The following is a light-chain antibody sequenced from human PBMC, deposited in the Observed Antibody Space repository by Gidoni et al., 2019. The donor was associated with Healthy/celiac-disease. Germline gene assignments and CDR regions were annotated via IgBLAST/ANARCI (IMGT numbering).Light chain of an antibody. CDR2: DAS. CDR3: QQRSNWPPLT. Sequence: EIVLTPSPATLSLSPGERATLSCRASQSVSSYLAWYQQKPGQAPRLLIYDASNRATGIPARFSGSGSGTDFTLTISSLEPEEFAVYYCQQRSNWPPLTFGGGTKVEIK. J-gene: IGKJ4*01. V-gene: IGKV3-11*01. CDR1: QSVSSY.